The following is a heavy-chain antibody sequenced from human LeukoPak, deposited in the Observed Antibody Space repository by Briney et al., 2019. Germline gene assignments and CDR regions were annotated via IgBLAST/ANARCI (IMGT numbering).Heavy chain of an antibody. CDR3: VRFSISWSYFDS. CDR2: IFYTGNT. D-gene: IGHD6-13*01. V-gene: IGHV4-59*08. J-gene: IGHJ4*02. CDR1: GGSISNYY. Sequence: SETLSLTSTVSGGSISNYYWNWIRQPPGKELEWIGSIFYTGNTNYNPSLKSRVTISVDTSRSQFSLKLNSVTAADTAVYYCVRFSISWSYFDSWGQGTLVTVSS.